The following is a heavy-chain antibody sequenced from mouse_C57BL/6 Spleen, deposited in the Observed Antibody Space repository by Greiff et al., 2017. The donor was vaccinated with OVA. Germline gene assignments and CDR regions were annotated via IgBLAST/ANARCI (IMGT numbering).Heavy chain of an antibody. Sequence: QVQLQQPGAELVRPGSSVKLSCKASGYTFTSYWMHWVKQRPIQGLEWIGNIDPSDSETHYNQKFKDKATLTVDKSSSTAYMQLSSLTSEDSAVYYGARRGRYYAMDDWGQGTSVTVSS. J-gene: IGHJ4*01. CDR1: GYTFTSYW. CDR3: ARRGRYYAMDD. V-gene: IGHV1-52*01. CDR2: IDPSDSET.